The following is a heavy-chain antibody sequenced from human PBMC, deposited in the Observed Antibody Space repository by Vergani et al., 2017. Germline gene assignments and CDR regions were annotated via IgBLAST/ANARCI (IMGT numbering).Heavy chain of an antibody. V-gene: IGHV3-21*01. D-gene: IGHD3-9*01. Sequence: EVQLVESGGGLVKPGGSLRLSCAASGFTFSSYSMNWVRQAPGKWLEWVSSISSSSSYIYYAASVKGRFTISRDNAKNSLYLQMNSLRAEDTAVYYCARSYDILTGHYYYYGMDVWGQGTTVTVSS. CDR2: ISSSSSYI. J-gene: IGHJ6*02. CDR3: ARSYDILTGHYYYYGMDV. CDR1: GFTFSSYS.